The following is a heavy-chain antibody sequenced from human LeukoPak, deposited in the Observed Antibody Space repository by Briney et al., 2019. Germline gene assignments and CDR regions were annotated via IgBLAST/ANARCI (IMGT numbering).Heavy chain of an antibody. CDR1: GGFIGTYY. CDR2: IYVTGT. D-gene: IGHD3-16*02. CDR3: ARHIGGGIEDMDV. J-gene: IGHJ6*03. V-gene: IGHV4-59*08. Sequence: SETLSLTCTVSGGFIGTYYWSWIRQSPGKGLEWIGYIYVTGTRYNPYLQSRVTISDRSRNQFFLKMSSVTAADTAVYYCARHIGGGIEDMDVWGKGTKVIVSS.